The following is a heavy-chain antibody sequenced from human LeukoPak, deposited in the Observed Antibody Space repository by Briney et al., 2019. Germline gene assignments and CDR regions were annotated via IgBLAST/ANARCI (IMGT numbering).Heavy chain of an antibody. CDR3: AKAFMVTPASFDY. J-gene: IGHJ4*02. Sequence: GGSLRLSCAASGFTFSTYDMHWVRQVTGKGLEWVSAIGTADDTYYLGSVKGRFTISRENAKNVLYLQMSSLRAEDTAVYYCAKAFMVTPASFDYWGQGTLVTVSS. V-gene: IGHV3-13*01. CDR1: GFTFSTYD. CDR2: IGTADDT. D-gene: IGHD2-21*02.